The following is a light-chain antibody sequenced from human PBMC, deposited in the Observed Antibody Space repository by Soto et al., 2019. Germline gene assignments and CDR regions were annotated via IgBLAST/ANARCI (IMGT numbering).Light chain of an antibody. CDR2: GAS. Sequence: EIVLTQSPGTLSLSPGERATLSCRASQSVTSSYLAWYQHKHGQAPRLLIYGASSRATGIPDRFSGSGSGPDFTLTISRLEPEDFAVYYCQQYGSSPYTFGQGTKVDIK. J-gene: IGKJ2*01. CDR3: QQYGSSPYT. V-gene: IGKV3-20*01. CDR1: QSVTSSY.